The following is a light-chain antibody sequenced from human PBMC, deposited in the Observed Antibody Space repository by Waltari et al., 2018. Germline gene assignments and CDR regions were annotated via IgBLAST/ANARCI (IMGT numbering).Light chain of an antibody. CDR2: GAS. J-gene: IGKJ4*01. V-gene: IGKV1-5*01. CDR3: QQYNSYPLT. Sequence: DIQMTQSRSTLSASVGDRVTITCRASQSISIWLAWSPQKPGKAPKLLIYGASRLESGVPSRFSGSGSGTEFTLTISSLQPDDFATYYCQQYNSYPLTFGGGTKVEIK. CDR1: QSISIW.